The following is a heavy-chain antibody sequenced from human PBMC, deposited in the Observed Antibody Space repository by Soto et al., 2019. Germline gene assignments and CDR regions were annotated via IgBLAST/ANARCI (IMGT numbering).Heavy chain of an antibody. CDR2: MNPNSGNT. D-gene: IGHD3-22*01. CDR3: ARGWVRMSRDYNFDSHTYTNWFDP. V-gene: IGHV1-8*01. CDR1: GYSFTAYD. J-gene: IGHJ5*02. Sequence: ASVKVSCKASGYSFTAYDINWGRQAPGQGLEWMGWMNPNSGNTVYTQRFQGRITMTRDTSITTAYMELSGLRSDDTAVYFWARGWVRMSRDYNFDSHTYTNWFDPWGQGTLVTVSS.